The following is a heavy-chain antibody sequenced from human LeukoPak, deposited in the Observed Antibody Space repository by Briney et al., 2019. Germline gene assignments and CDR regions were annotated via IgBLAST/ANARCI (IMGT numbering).Heavy chain of an antibody. D-gene: IGHD6-13*01. CDR3: ARAKEYTSSWEGDYFDY. V-gene: IGHV4-39*07. CDR2: IYYSGST. CDR1: GGSISSRSYY. J-gene: IGHJ4*02. Sequence: PSETLSLTCTVSGGSISSRSYYWGWIRQPPGKGLEWIGSIYYSGSTYYNPSLKSRVTISGDTAKNQFSLRLSSVTAADTAVYYCARAKEYTSSWEGDYFDYWGQGTLVTVSS.